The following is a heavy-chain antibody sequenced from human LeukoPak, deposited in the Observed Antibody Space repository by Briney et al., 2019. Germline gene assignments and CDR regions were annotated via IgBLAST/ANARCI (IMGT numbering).Heavy chain of an antibody. V-gene: IGHV1-18*01. D-gene: IGHD3-22*01. J-gene: IGHJ6*03. CDR3: ARDAFRHYYDSGGYGYYYYYYMDV. Sequence: GASVKVSCKASGYTFTSYGISWVRQAPGQGLEWMGWISAYNGNTNYAQKLQGRVTMTTDTSTSTAYMELRSLRSDDTAVYYCARDAFRHYYDSGGYGYYYYYYMDVWGKGTTVTIAS. CDR2: ISAYNGNT. CDR1: GYTFTSYG.